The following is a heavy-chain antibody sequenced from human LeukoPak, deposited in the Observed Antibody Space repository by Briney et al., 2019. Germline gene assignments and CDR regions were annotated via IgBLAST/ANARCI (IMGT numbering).Heavy chain of an antibody. D-gene: IGHD3-22*01. J-gene: IGHJ4*02. Sequence: PGRSLRLSCAASGFTFSNYGMQWVRQAPGKGLEWVAVIWYDGTNKYYADSAKGRFTISRDNSKNTLYLQMNSLRAEDTAVYYCARGRGYDSGTYNYAFSDYWGQGTLVTVSS. V-gene: IGHV3-33*01. CDR3: ARGRGYDSGTYNYAFSDY. CDR2: IWYDGTNK. CDR1: GFTFSNYG.